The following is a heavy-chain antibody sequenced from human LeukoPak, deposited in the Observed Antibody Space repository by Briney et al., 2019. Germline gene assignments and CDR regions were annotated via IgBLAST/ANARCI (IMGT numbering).Heavy chain of an antibody. J-gene: IGHJ4*02. Sequence: SVKVSCKASGGTFSSYAISWVRQAPGQGLEWMGGIIPIFATPNYAQKFQGRVTITADESTSTAYMELSRLRSDDTAVYYCARGPQLLWFGELLDYWGQGTLVTVSS. CDR1: GGTFSSYA. CDR2: IIPIFATP. CDR3: ARGPQLLWFGELLDY. V-gene: IGHV1-69*01. D-gene: IGHD3-10*01.